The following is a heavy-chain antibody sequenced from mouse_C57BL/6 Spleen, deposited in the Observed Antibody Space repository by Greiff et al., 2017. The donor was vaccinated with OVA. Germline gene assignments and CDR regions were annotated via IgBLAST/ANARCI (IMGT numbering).Heavy chain of an antibody. J-gene: IGHJ1*03. V-gene: IGHV5-16*01. CDR1: GFTFSDYY. CDR3: ARGYYGSSYELDWYFDV. Sequence: EVKLMESEGGLVQPGSSMKLSCTASGFTFSDYYMAWVRQVPEKGLEWVANINYDGSSTYYLDSLKSRFIISRDNAKNILYLQMSSLKSEDTATYYCARGYYGSSYELDWYFDVWGTGTTVTVSS. CDR2: INYDGSST. D-gene: IGHD1-1*01.